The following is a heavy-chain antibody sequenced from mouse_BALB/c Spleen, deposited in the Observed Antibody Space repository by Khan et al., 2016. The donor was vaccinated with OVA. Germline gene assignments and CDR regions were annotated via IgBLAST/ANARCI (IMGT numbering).Heavy chain of an antibody. J-gene: IGHJ4*01. Sequence: VQLQESGPGLVAPSQSLSITCTVSGFSLTDYGVSWIRQPPGKGLEWLGVIWGGGSTYYNSALKSRLSISKDNSKSQVFLKMNSVQTDDTAMYYCAKGVWSYYYAIDYWGQGTSVTVSS. CDR2: IWGGGST. D-gene: IGHD2-10*02. V-gene: IGHV2-6-5*01. CDR3: AKGVWSYYYAIDY. CDR1: GFSLTDYG.